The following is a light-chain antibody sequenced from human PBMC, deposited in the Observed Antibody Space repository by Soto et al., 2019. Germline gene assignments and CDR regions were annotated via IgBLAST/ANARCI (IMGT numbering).Light chain of an antibody. V-gene: IGKV3-11*01. J-gene: IGKJ1*01. Sequence: EIGLTQSPSTLSLSPGERATLSYRASQSVSSYLAWYQQKPGQAPALLIYDASNMAPAIPARFSGSGSGTDFSLTISSLEPEDLEVYYCQQRSNWPWTFGQGTKVEIK. CDR2: DAS. CDR1: QSVSSY. CDR3: QQRSNWPWT.